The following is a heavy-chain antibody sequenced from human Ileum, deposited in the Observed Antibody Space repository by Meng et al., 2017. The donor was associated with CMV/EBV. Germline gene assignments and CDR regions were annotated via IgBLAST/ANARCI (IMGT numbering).Heavy chain of an antibody. V-gene: IGHV4-39*07. CDR3: ARSGRFLETPFDY. J-gene: IGHJ4*02. CDR2: IYYGGSPSYNPT. Sequence: SETLSLTCAVSGGSISSNTYYWGWIRQPPGRGLEWIGNIYYGGSPSYNPTYYNPSFESRVTISVDTSQNQFSLRLNSVTAADTAVYYCARSGRFLETPFDYWGQGTLVTVSS. D-gene: IGHD3-3*01. CDR1: GGSISSNTYY.